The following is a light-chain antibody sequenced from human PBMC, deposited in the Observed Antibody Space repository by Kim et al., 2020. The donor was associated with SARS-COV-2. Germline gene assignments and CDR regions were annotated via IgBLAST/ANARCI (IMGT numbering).Light chain of an antibody. CDR1: ISNMAKNY. V-gene: IGLV1-51*01. J-gene: IGLJ2*01. CDR3: GTWDSSLSAVV. CDR2: DNN. Sequence: GQKVTISSPGRISNMAKNYVSWYQPLPGTAPTLLLYDNNKRPSGIPDRFPGSKSGTSATLGITGLQTGDEADYYCGTWDSSLSAVVFGGGTQLTVL.